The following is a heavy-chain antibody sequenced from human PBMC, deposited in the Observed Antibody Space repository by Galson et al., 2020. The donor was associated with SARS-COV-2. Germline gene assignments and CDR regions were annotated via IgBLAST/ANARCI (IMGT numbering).Heavy chain of an antibody. CDR2: IYYSGST. J-gene: IGHJ5*02. CDR3: ARVPYYYDSSGYYWFDP. Sequence: PSETLSLTCTVSGGSISSGDYYWSWIRQPPGKGLEWIGYIYYSGSTYYNPSLKSRVTISVDTSKNQFSLKLSSVTAADTAVYYCARVPYYYDSSGYYWFDPWGQGTLVTVSS. V-gene: IGHV4-30-4*01. D-gene: IGHD3-22*01. CDR1: GGSISSGDYY.